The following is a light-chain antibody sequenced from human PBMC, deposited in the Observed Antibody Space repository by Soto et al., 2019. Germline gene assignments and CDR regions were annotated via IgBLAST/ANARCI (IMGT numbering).Light chain of an antibody. V-gene: IGKV3-11*01. CDR3: QQRMES. CDR1: QSVSSY. Sequence: DIVLTQSPATLSLSPGERATLSCRASQSVSSYLAWYQQKPGQAPRLLIYDASNRATGIPGRFSGSGSGTDFTLTISSLEPEDFAVYYCQQRMESFGQGTRLEIK. CDR2: DAS. J-gene: IGKJ5*01.